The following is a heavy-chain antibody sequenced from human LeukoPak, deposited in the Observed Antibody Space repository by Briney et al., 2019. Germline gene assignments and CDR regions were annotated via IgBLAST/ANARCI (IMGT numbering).Heavy chain of an antibody. J-gene: IGHJ5*02. Sequence: PSETLSLTCTVSGGSISSDYWSWIRQPPGKGLEWIGYIYYSGSTNYNPSLKSRVTMSVDTSKNQFSLKLSSVTAADTAVYYCARVTVDCSSTSCRNWFDPWGQGTLVTVSS. V-gene: IGHV4-59*12. CDR1: GGSISSDY. CDR3: ARVTVDCSSTSCRNWFDP. D-gene: IGHD2-2*01. CDR2: IYYSGST.